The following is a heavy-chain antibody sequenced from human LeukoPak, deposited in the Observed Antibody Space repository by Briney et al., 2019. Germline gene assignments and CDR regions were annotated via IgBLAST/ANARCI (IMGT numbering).Heavy chain of an antibody. CDR1: GFTFSSYE. Sequence: GGSLRLSCAASGFTFSSYEMNWVRQAPGKGLEWVSGISWNSGVIDYADSVKGRFTISRDNAKNSLYLQMNSLRAEDMGLYYCAKDSAAMVTLNAFDIWGQGTMVTVSS. D-gene: IGHD5-18*01. CDR2: ISWNSGVI. J-gene: IGHJ3*02. CDR3: AKDSAAMVTLNAFDI. V-gene: IGHV3-9*03.